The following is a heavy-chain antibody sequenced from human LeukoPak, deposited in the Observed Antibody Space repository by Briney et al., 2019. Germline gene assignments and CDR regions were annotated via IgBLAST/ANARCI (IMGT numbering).Heavy chain of an antibody. CDR2: IRSKAYGGTT. V-gene: IGHV3-49*03. Sequence: QSGGSLRLSCTASGFTFGDYAMWWFRQAPGKGLEWVGFIRSKAYGGTTEYAASVKGRFTISRDDSKSIAYLQMNSLKTEDTAVYYCTKDSSRDYYYYYMDVWGKGTTVTASS. D-gene: IGHD6-13*01. J-gene: IGHJ6*03. CDR1: GFTFGDYA. CDR3: TKDSSRDYYYYYMDV.